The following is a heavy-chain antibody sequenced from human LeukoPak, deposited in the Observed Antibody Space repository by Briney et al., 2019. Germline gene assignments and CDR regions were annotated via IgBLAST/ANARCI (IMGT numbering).Heavy chain of an antibody. Sequence: GGSLRLSCVVSGFTFSPYSMNWVRQAPGKGLEWVAYISGRTSTIYYADSVYGRFTISRDNAKNSLYLQMNSLRAEDTAVYYCARSPYDSSGYVLDYWGQGTLVTVSS. J-gene: IGHJ4*02. V-gene: IGHV3-48*01. D-gene: IGHD3-22*01. CDR1: GFTFSPYS. CDR3: ARSPYDSSGYVLDY. CDR2: ISGRTSTI.